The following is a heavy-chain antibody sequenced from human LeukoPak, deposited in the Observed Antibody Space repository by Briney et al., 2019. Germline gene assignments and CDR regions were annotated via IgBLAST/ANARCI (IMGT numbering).Heavy chain of an antibody. CDR3: AGYYMDV. Sequence: SETLSLTCAVYGGSFSGYYWSWIRQPPGKGLEWIGDINHSGSTNYNPSLKSRVTISVDTSKNQYSLKLSSVTAADTAVYYCAGYYMDVWGKGTTVTVSS. V-gene: IGHV4-34*01. CDR2: INHSGST. CDR1: GGSFSGYY. J-gene: IGHJ6*03.